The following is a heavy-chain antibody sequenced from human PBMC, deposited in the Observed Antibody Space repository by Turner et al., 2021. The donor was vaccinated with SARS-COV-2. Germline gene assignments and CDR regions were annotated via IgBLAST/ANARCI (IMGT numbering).Heavy chain of an antibody. V-gene: IGHV1-2*02. CDR2: IKPNSGDT. D-gene: IGHD3-10*01. J-gene: IGHJ6*02. CDR1: GYTYTGYY. Sequence: QVQLVQPGAEVKKPAASVKVYCYASGYTYTGYYMHWVRQAPGQGLDWMGWIKPNSGDTNYAQKFQGRVTMTRDTSISTAYMELSRLRSDDTAVYYCATDQFDGMDVWGQGTTVTVSS. CDR3: ATDQFDGMDV.